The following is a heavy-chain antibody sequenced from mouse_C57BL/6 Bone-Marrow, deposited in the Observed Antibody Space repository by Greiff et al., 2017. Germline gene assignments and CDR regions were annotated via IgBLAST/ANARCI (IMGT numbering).Heavy chain of an antibody. J-gene: IGHJ4*01. D-gene: IGHD1-1*01. CDR1: GFTFSDYY. CDR2: INYDGSST. Sequence: EVMLVESEGGLVQPGSSMKLSCTASGFTFSDYYMAWVRQVPEKGLEWVANINYDGSSTYYLDSLKSRFIISRDNAKNILYLQMSSLKSEDTATYYCARAPFITTVVAPAMDYWGQGTSVTVSS. CDR3: ARAPFITTVVAPAMDY. V-gene: IGHV5-16*01.